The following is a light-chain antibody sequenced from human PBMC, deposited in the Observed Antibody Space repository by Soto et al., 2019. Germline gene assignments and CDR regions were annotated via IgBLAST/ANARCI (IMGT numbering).Light chain of an antibody. Sequence: TQSPATLSLSPGERATLSCRASQNLGTLYLAWFQQKSGQAPRLLIYSASRRATGIPDRFTGSGSGTEFTLTISSLQSEDFAVYYCQQYNDWWTFGQGTKVDIK. CDR1: QNLGTLY. CDR3: QQYNDWWT. V-gene: IGKV3D-15*01. CDR2: SAS. J-gene: IGKJ1*01.